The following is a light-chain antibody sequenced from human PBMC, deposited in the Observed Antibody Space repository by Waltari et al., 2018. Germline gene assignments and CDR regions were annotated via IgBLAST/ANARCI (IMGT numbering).Light chain of an antibody. CDR3: SSDTNSGNVV. Sequence: QSALTQPASVSGSPGQAITISCTGTSRDIGRYNYVSWYQQHPGKAPKLVISEVSNRPSGVSNRFCGYKSGNTACLTISGLQAEDVAHYYCSSDTNSGNVVFGGGTKLTVL. CDR1: SRDIGRYNY. J-gene: IGLJ2*01. CDR2: EVS. V-gene: IGLV2-14*01.